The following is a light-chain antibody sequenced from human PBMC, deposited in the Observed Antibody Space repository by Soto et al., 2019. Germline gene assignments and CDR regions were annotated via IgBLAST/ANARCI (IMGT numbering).Light chain of an antibody. V-gene: IGLV2-14*01. J-gene: IGLJ1*01. Sequence: QSVLTQPASVSGSPGQSIPISCTGTDSDVGGYNYVSWYQQHPGKAPKFMIYDVSNRPSGVSNRFSGSKSGNTASLTISGLQAEDEADYYCSSYTTSNTRQIVFGTGTKVTVL. CDR3: SSYTTSNTRQIV. CDR1: DSDVGGYNY. CDR2: DVS.